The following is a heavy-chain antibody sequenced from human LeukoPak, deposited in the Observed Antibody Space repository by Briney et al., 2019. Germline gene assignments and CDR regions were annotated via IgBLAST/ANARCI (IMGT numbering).Heavy chain of an antibody. CDR3: ARSYYYGSASYYYYSSGMDV. CDR2: ISAYNGNT. V-gene: IGHV1-18*01. D-gene: IGHD3-10*01. CDR1: GYTFTIYG. J-gene: IGHJ6*02. Sequence: VASVTVSYMASGYTFTIYGGNGGRQAPGQGGERGGWISAYNGNTNSAHKLQGRVTMTTDTSTSTAYMDLRSLRSDDTAVYYCARSYYYGSASYYYYSSGMDVWGQGTTVTVSS.